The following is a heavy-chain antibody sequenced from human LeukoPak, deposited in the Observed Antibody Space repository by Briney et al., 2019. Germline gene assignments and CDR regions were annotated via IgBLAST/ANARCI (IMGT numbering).Heavy chain of an antibody. J-gene: IGHJ4*02. Sequence: GGSLRLSCAASGFTFSSYAMSWVRQAPGKGLEWVGCIRSKASGATIEYAASVRGRFSITRDDSKTIAYLQMNSLKTEDTAVYYCTRDAYSTGWNSDHWGQGTLVTVSS. CDR3: TRDAYSTGWNSDH. CDR2: IRSKASGATI. CDR1: GFTFSSYA. D-gene: IGHD6-19*01. V-gene: IGHV3-49*04.